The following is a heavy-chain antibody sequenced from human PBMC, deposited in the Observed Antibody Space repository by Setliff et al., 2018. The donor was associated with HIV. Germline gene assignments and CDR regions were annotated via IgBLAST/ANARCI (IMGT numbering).Heavy chain of an antibody. CDR2: INAGNGDT. D-gene: IGHD6-13*01. V-gene: IGHV1-3*01. Sequence: ASVKVXXXASGDTFTTYALHWVRQASGQRLEWMGWINAGNGDTKSSQKFQGRVTITRDTSASTAYMELSSLRSEDTGVYYCAIGSSNWPHRPNNYYFDYWGXGTPVTVSS. CDR3: AIGSSNWPHRPNNYYFDY. J-gene: IGHJ4*02. CDR1: GDTFTTYA.